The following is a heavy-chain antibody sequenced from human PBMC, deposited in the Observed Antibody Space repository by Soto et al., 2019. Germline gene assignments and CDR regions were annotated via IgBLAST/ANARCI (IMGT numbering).Heavy chain of an antibody. CDR2: ISGSGGST. J-gene: IGHJ6*03. CDR1: GFTFSDYA. V-gene: IGHV3-23*01. CDR3: AREFYYYYMDA. Sequence: EVRLLESGGGLVQPWGSLRLSCAASGFTFSDYAMRWVRQAPGKGLEWVADISGSGGSTNYADSVKGWFTISRDTSKNTLYLQMNSLRVADTAVYYCAREFYYYYMDAWGKGTTVTVS.